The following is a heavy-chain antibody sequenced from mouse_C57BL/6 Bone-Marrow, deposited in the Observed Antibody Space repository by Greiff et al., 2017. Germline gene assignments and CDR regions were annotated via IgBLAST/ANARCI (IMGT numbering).Heavy chain of an antibody. CDR1: GYAFSSSW. Sequence: QVQLQQSGPELVKPGASVKISCKASGYAFSSSWMNWVKQRPGKGLEWIGRIYPGDGDTNYNGKFKGKATLTADTSSSTAYMQLSSLTSEDSAVYCCERYYDGYYFDVGGTGTTVTVSS. CDR3: ERYYDGYYFDV. J-gene: IGHJ1*03. CDR2: IYPGDGDT. D-gene: IGHD2-3*01. V-gene: IGHV1-82*01.